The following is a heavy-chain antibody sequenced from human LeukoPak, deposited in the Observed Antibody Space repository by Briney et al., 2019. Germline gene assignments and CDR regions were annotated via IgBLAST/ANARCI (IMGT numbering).Heavy chain of an antibody. J-gene: IGHJ4*02. CDR3: ARAGIVARRGGVFDY. CDR1: GGSFSGYY. V-gene: IGHV4-34*01. Sequence: TSETLSLTSAVYGGSFSGYYWSWIRQPPGKGLEWIGEINHSGSTNYNPSLKSRVSISVDMSKNQFSLKLSSVTAADTAVYYCARAGIVARRGGVFDYWGQGTLVTVPS. CDR2: INHSGST. D-gene: IGHD6-6*01.